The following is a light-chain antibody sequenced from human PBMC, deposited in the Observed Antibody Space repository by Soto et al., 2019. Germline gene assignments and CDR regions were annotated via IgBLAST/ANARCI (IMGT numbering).Light chain of an antibody. Sequence: EIVLTQSPGTLSLSPGERAIFSCRASQRVTTNYLGWYQQKSGQAPRLLIFGASSRATGIPDRFSGSGSGTDFTLTISRLEPEDFAVYYCQQYGNSPITFGQGTRLEIK. J-gene: IGKJ5*01. V-gene: IGKV3-20*01. CDR1: QRVTTNY. CDR2: GAS. CDR3: QQYGNSPIT.